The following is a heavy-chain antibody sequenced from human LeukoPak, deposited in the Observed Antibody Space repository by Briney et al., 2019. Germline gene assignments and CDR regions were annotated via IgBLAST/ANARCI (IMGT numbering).Heavy chain of an antibody. CDR3: SRNYYLHYYMDV. CDR1: AGSMRNHY. Sequence: SETLSLTCTVSAGSMRNHYWTWIRQSPGKGLEWIGYFYYTGASQYNPSLKSRATMSLDTSKNQFSLRLSSVTAADTAVYYCSRNYYLHYYMDVWGTGTTVTVSS. V-gene: IGHV4-59*11. CDR2: FYYTGAS. J-gene: IGHJ6*03.